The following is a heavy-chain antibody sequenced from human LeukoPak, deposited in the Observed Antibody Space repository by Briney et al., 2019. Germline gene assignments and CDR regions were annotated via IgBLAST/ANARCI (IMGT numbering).Heavy chain of an antibody. J-gene: IGHJ5*02. CDR1: GGTFSSYA. D-gene: IGHD6-6*01. CDR3: ARASLDPENWFDP. CDR2: IIPIFGTA. V-gene: IGHV1-69*13. Sequence: SVKVSCKASGGTFSSYAISWVRQTPGQGLEWMGGIIPIFGTANYAQKFQGRVTITADESTSTAYMELSSLRSEDTAVYYCARASLDPENWFDPWGQGTLVTVSS.